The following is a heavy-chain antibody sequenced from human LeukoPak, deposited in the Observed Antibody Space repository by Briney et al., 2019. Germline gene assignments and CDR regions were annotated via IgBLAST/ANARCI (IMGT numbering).Heavy chain of an antibody. D-gene: IGHD6-6*01. Sequence: GGSLRLSCAASGFTFSSYGMHWVRQAPGKGLEWVAVISYDGSNKYYADSVKGRFTITRDNSKNTLDLQMNSLRSEDTAVYFCARDRTRSVGSGLGRALMLVYWGQGTLVTVSS. CDR1: GFTFSSYG. CDR3: ARDRTRSVGSGLGRALMLVY. J-gene: IGHJ4*02. CDR2: ISYDGSNK. V-gene: IGHV3-30*03.